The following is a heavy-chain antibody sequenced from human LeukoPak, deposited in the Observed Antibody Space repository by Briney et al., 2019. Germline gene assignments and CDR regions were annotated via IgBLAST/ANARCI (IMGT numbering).Heavy chain of an antibody. Sequence: ASVKVSCKASGYTFTSYGIAWVRQAPGQGLQWMGRISAYKGNTNYAQKLQGRLTMTTDTSTNTAYMELRSLRSDDTAVYYCARDYRGNSTAYHDFWGQGTLVTVSS. CDR1: GYTFTSYG. CDR3: ARDYRGNSTAYHDF. J-gene: IGHJ4*02. V-gene: IGHV1-18*01. CDR2: ISAYKGNT. D-gene: IGHD4-23*01.